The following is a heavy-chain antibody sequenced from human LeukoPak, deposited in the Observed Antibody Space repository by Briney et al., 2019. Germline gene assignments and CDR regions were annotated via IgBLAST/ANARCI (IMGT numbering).Heavy chain of an antibody. Sequence: SETLSLTCTVSGGSISSGSYYWSWIRQPAGKGLEWIGRIYTSGSTNYNPSLNSRVTISVDTSKNQFSLKLSSVTAADTAVYYCARVPRGPYYDYMDVWGKGNTVTVSS. J-gene: IGHJ6*03. V-gene: IGHV4-61*02. D-gene: IGHD3/OR15-3a*01. CDR2: IYTSGST. CDR1: GGSISSGSYY. CDR3: ARVPRGPYYDYMDV.